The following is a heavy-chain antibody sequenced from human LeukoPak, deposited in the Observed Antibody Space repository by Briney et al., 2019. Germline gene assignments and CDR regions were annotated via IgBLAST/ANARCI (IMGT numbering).Heavy chain of an antibody. J-gene: IGHJ4*02. CDR2: IYYSGST. D-gene: IGHD6-19*01. Sequence: PSETLSLTCTVSGGFISSYYWSWIRQPPGKGLEWIGYIYYSGSTNYNPSLKSRVTMSVDTSKSQFSLKLSSVTAADTAVYYCARIDRAVAGTIDYWGQGTLVTVSS. CDR3: ARIDRAVAGTIDY. V-gene: IGHV4-59*08. CDR1: GGFISSYY.